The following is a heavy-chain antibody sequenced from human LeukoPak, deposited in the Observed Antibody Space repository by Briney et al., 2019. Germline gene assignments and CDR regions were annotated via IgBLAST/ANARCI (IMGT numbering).Heavy chain of an antibody. V-gene: IGHV5-51*01. J-gene: IGHJ4*02. CDR3: AKCRGYYGSGRAFDY. Sequence: GESLKISCKGSGYSFTSYWIGWVRQMPGKGLEWMGIIYPGDSDTRYSPSFQGQVTISADKSISTAYMQWNSLKASDTAMYYCAKCRGYYGSGRAFDYWGQGTLVTVSS. CDR1: GYSFTSYW. D-gene: IGHD3-10*01. CDR2: IYPGDSDT.